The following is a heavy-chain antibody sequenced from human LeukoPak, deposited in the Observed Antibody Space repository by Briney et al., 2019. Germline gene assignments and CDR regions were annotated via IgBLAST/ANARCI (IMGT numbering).Heavy chain of an antibody. V-gene: IGHV3-74*01. J-gene: IGHJ4*02. CDR3: ARGPNSNWSGLDF. CDR2: ISPTGSTT. Sequence: GGSLRLSCIASGFSFSGHWMHWARQLPGKGLVWVSRISPTGSTTSYADSVRGRFTVSRDNAKNTLYLQVNNLRAEDTAVYYCARGPNSNWSGLDFWGQGTLLTVSS. CDR1: GFSFSGHW. D-gene: IGHD6-6*01.